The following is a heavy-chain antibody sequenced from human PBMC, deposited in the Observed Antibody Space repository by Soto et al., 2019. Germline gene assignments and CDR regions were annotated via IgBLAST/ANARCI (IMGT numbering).Heavy chain of an antibody. CDR2: IVPMNGSP. CDR3: AREGLYGSIQDNTFDI. Sequence: QVQLVQSGAEVKKPGSSVRVSCKASGGMFYSSAINWVRQAPGQGLEWMGGIVPMNGSPKYAQEFLGRVTISADASATTAYMDLSGLKSEDTAVYYCAREGLYGSIQDNTFDIWGQGTMVSVSS. CDR1: GGMFYSSA. V-gene: IGHV1-69*01. D-gene: IGHD6-19*01. J-gene: IGHJ3*02.